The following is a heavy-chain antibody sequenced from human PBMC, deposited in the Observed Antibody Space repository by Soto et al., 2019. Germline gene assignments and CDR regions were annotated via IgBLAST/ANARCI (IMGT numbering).Heavy chain of an antibody. V-gene: IGHV3-21*01. Sequence: PGGSLRLSCAASGFTFSSYSMNWVRQAPGKGLEWVSSISSSSSYIYYADSVKGRFTISRDNAKNSLYLQMNSLRAEDTAVYYCARAGRLGCSSTSCYVTSWGQGTLVTVSS. CDR2: ISSSSSYI. J-gene: IGHJ5*02. CDR3: ARAGRLGCSSTSCYVTS. CDR1: GFTFSSYS. D-gene: IGHD2-2*01.